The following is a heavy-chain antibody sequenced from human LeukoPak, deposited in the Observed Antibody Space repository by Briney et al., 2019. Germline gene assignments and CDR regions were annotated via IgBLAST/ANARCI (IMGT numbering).Heavy chain of an antibody. CDR2: INPSGGST. J-gene: IGHJ6*03. V-gene: IGHV1-46*01. Sequence: ASVKVSCKASGYTFTSYYIHWVRQAPGQGLEWMGIINPSGGSTSYAQKFQGRVTMTRDMSTSTAYMELSSLRSEDTAVYYCARDRWEDCSSTSCYARYYYYMDVWGKGTTVTISS. CDR1: GYTFTSYY. D-gene: IGHD2-2*01. CDR3: ARDRWEDCSSTSCYARYYYYMDV.